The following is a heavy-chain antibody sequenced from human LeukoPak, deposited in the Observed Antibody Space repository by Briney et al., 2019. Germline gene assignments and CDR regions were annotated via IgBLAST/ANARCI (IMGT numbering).Heavy chain of an antibody. D-gene: IGHD5-12*01. Sequence: GASVKVSCKACGYTFTGYYMHWVRQAPGQGLEWMAWINPDSGDSYSAPKFQGRVTMTRDTSISTASMEVSWLTSDDTAVYYCATGVATAFTYWGQGTLVTVSS. CDR3: ATGVATAFTY. J-gene: IGHJ4*02. CDR1: GYTFTGYY. V-gene: IGHV1-2*02. CDR2: INPDSGDS.